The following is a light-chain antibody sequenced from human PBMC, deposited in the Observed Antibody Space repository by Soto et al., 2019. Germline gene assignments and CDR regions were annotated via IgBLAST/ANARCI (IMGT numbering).Light chain of an antibody. CDR3: QQSYSTPLT. V-gene: IGKV1-39*01. Sequence: DIQMTQSPSSLSASAGYIFTITCRASQSISSYLNWYQQKPGKAPKLLIYAASSLQSGVPSRFSGSGSGTDFTLTISSLQPEDFATYYCQQSYSTPLTFGGGTKVDIK. CDR1: QSISSY. CDR2: AAS. J-gene: IGKJ4*01.